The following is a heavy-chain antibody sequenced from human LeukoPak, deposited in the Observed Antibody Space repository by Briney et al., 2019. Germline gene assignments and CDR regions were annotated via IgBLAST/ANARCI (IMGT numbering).Heavy chain of an antibody. CDR1: GYTFTSYY. V-gene: IGHV1-46*01. D-gene: IGHD3-3*01. CDR2: INPSGGST. CDR3: ARDKVDYDFWSGYYDY. Sequence: GASVKVSCKASGYTFTSYYMHWVRQAPGQGLEWMGIINPSGGSTSYAQKFQGRVTMTRDTSRSTVYMELSSLRSEDTAVYYCARDKVDYDFWSGYYDYWGQGTLVTVSS. J-gene: IGHJ4*02.